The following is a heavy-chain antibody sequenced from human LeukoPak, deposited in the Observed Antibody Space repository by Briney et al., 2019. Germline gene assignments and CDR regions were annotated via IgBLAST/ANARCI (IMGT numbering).Heavy chain of an antibody. D-gene: IGHD5-24*01. V-gene: IGHV1-2*06. Sequence: GASVKVSCKASGYTFTGYYMHWVRQAPGQGLEWMGRINPNSGGTNYAQKFQGRVTMTRDTSISTAYMELSRLRSDDTAVYYCARTGRDGYNYGNWFDPWGQGTLVTVSS. CDR1: GYTFTGYY. CDR2: INPNSGGT. CDR3: ARTGRDGYNYGNWFDP. J-gene: IGHJ5*02.